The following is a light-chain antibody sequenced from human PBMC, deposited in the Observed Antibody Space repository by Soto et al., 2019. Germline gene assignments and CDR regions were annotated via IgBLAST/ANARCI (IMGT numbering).Light chain of an antibody. CDR2: EVS. J-gene: IGLJ2*01. CDR3: CSYAGSSNVV. CDR1: SSDVGSYNL. V-gene: IGLV2-23*02. Sequence: QSVLTQPASVSGSPGQSITISCTGTSSDVGSYNLVSWYQQHPGKAPKLMIYEVSKRPSGVSNRFSGSKSGNTASLTISGLQAEDEAEYYCCSYAGSSNVVFGGGTKLTVL.